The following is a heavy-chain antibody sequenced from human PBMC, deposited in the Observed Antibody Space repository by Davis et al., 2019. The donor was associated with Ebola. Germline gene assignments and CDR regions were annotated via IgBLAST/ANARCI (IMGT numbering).Heavy chain of an antibody. J-gene: IGHJ4*02. Sequence: GESLKISCAASGFTFSSYSMNWVRQAPGKGLEWVSSISSSSSYIYYADSVKGRFTISRDNAKNSLYLQMNSLRAEDTAVYYCARDAEASPYYDILTGYFDYWGQGTLVTVSS. D-gene: IGHD3-9*01. CDR1: GFTFSSYS. V-gene: IGHV3-21*01. CDR2: ISSSSSYI. CDR3: ARDAEASPYYDILTGYFDY.